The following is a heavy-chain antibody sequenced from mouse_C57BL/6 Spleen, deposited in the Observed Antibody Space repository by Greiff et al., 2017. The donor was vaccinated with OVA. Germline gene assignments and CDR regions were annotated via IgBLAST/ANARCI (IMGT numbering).Heavy chain of an antibody. CDR3: ARGDYDDVGDVDV. D-gene: IGHD2-4*01. J-gene: IGHJ1*03. V-gene: IGHV1-4*01. Sequence: VQLQQSGAELARPGASVKMSCKASGYTFTSYTMHWVKQRPGQGLEWIGYITPSSGYTKYNQKFKDKATLTADKSSSTADMQRSSLTSEDSAVEYCARGDYDDVGDVDVWGTGTTVTVSS. CDR1: GYTFTSYT. CDR2: ITPSSGYT.